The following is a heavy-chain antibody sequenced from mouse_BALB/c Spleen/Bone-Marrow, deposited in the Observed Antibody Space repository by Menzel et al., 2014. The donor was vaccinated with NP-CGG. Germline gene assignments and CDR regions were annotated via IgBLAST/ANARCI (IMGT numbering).Heavy chain of an antibody. V-gene: IGHV14-3*02. J-gene: IGHJ2*01. CDR2: IDPASGNT. D-gene: IGHD1-1*01. Sequence: VQLQQSGAELVKPGASVKLSCTASGFNIKDTYMHWVKQRPEQGLEWIGRIDPASGNTKYDPKFQGKATITADTSSNTAYLQLSSLTSEDTAVYYCARSYGSSPFDYWGQGTTLTVSS. CDR1: GFNIKDTY. CDR3: ARSYGSSPFDY.